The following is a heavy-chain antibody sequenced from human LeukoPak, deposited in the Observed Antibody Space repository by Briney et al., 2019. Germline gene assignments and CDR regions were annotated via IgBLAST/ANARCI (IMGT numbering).Heavy chain of an antibody. D-gene: IGHD1-1*01. Sequence: GGSLRLSCAASGFTVSSHYMSWVRQAPGKGLEWVSVIYSCGSTYYADSVKGRVTITTDNSKNTLYLQMNSLRAEDTAVYYCAFTGTTGAGDYWGQGTLVIVSA. CDR3: AFTGTTGAGDY. V-gene: IGHV3-53*01. CDR1: GFTVSSHY. J-gene: IGHJ4*02. CDR2: IYSCGST.